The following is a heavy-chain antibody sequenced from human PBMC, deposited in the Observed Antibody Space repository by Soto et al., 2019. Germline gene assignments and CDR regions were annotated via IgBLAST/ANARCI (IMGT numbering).Heavy chain of an antibody. D-gene: IGHD6-6*01. J-gene: IGHJ5*02. CDR3: ARGRGTPLRYSSSSRDWFDP. CDR1: GGSISSYY. CDR2: IYTSGGT. Sequence: SETLSLTCTVSGGSISSYYWSWIRQPAGKGLEWIGRIYTSGGTNYNPSLKSRVTMSVDTSKTQFSLKLSSATAADTAVYYCARGRGTPLRYSSSSRDWFDPWGQGTLVTVSS. V-gene: IGHV4-4*07.